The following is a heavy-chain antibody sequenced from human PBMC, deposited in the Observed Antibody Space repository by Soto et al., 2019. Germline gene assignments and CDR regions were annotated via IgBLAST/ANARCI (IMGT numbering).Heavy chain of an antibody. D-gene: IGHD3-10*01. J-gene: IGHJ4*01. V-gene: IGHV4-30-4*01. CDR1: GGSISSGDYY. Sequence: SQSLSLTCTVSGGSISSGDYYWSWIRQHPGKGLEWIGYIYYSGSTYYNPSLKSRVTISVDTSKNQFSLKLSSVTAADTAVYYCASHMDRGFIIKGFDYWGHGTMVTVSS. CDR3: ASHMDRGFIIKGFDY. CDR2: IYYSGST.